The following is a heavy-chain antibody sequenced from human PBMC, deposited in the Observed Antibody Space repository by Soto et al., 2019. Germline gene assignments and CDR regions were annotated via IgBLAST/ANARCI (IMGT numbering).Heavy chain of an antibody. Sequence: GESLKISFKGSGYSFTSYWICWVRQMPGKGLEWMGIIYPGDSDTRYSPSFQGQVTISADKSISTAYLQWSSLKASDTAMYYCARRHEPHDYGDYSPDYCGQGTLVTVSS. D-gene: IGHD4-17*01. CDR2: IYPGDSDT. J-gene: IGHJ4*02. CDR1: GYSFTSYW. CDR3: ARRHEPHDYGDYSPDY. V-gene: IGHV5-51*01.